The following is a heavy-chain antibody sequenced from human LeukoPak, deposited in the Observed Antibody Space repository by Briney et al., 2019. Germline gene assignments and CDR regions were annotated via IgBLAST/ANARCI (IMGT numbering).Heavy chain of an antibody. D-gene: IGHD2-2*01. Sequence: SETLSLTCTVSGGSISSYYWSWIRQPPGKGLEWIGYIYYSGSTNYNPSLKSRVTISVDTSKNQFSLKLSSVTAADTAVYYCARDGDVVPDAPGAFDIWGQGTMVTVSS. CDR1: GGSISSYY. CDR2: IYYSGST. V-gene: IGHV4-59*12. CDR3: ARDGDVVPDAPGAFDI. J-gene: IGHJ3*02.